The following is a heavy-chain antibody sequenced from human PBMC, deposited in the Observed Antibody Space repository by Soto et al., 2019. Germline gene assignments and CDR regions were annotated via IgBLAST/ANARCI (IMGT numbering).Heavy chain of an antibody. D-gene: IGHD3-10*01. Sequence: GGSLRLFCVASGFTFSSYSMSWVRQAPGKRLEWVSGFRAGGDDGTTYYADSVKGRFTISRDNSKNTLFLQMNSLRAEDTAIYYCAKKVNSGSGSQYFDYFGQGTLVTVSS. CDR3: AKKVNSGSGSQYFDY. J-gene: IGHJ4*02. V-gene: IGHV3-23*01. CDR2: FRAGGDDGTT. CDR1: GFTFSSYS.